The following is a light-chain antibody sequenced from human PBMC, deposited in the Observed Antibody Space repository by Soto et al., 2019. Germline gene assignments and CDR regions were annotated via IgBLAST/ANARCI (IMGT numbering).Light chain of an antibody. J-gene: IGKJ5*01. CDR2: FVS. V-gene: IGKV1-12*01. CDR1: QTVHDW. Sequence: DIQMTQSPSSVSASVGDRVTITCRASQTVHDWLAWYQQKPGKAPKLLIYFVSNLQSGVPSRFSGSGSGTELTLTINSLQPEDFATYYCQLVYSFPITFGQGTRLEIE. CDR3: QLVYSFPIT.